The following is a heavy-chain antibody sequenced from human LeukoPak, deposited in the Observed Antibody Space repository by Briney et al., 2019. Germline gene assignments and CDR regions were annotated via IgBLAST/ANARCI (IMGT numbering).Heavy chain of an antibody. J-gene: IGHJ4*02. Sequence: GGSLRLSCAASGFTFSSYWMHWVRQGSGKGLVWVSRINSDGSSTSYADSVKGRFTISRDNAKNTLYLQMNTLRAEDTAVYYCVSIPGDWGQGILVTVS. CDR3: VSIPGD. V-gene: IGHV3-74*01. CDR2: INSDGSST. D-gene: IGHD7-27*01. CDR1: GFTFSSYW.